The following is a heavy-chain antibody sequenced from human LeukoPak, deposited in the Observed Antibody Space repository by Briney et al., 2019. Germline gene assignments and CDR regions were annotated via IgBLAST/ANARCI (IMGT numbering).Heavy chain of an antibody. Sequence: GASVKVSCKASGYTFTSYYMHWVRQAPGQGLEWMGWISAYNGNTNYAQKLQGRVTMTTDTSTSTAYMELRSLRSDDTAVYYCARAPIVLTVYASYYYYYYMDVWGKGTTVTVSS. CDR3: ARAPIVLTVYASYYYYYYMDV. D-gene: IGHD2-8*01. CDR2: ISAYNGNT. CDR1: GYTFTSYY. V-gene: IGHV1-18*04. J-gene: IGHJ6*03.